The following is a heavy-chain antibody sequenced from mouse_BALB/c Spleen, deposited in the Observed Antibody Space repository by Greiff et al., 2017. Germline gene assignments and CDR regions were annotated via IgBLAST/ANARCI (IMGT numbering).Heavy chain of an antibody. CDR3: ARRTYGNYFDY. Sequence: EVQRVESGPGLVKPSQSLSLTCTVTGYSITSDYAWNWIRQFPGNKLEWMGYISYSGSTSYNPSLKSRISITRDTSKNQFFLQLNSVTTEDTATYYCARRTYGNYFDYWGQGTTLTVSS. D-gene: IGHD2-1*01. CDR1: GYSITSDYA. CDR2: ISYSGST. J-gene: IGHJ2*01. V-gene: IGHV3-2*02.